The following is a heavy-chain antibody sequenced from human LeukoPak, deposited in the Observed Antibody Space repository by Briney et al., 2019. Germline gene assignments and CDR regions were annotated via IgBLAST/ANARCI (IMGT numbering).Heavy chain of an antibody. CDR1: GYTFTSYD. D-gene: IGHD6-19*01. V-gene: IGHV1-8*03. J-gene: IGHJ4*02. Sequence: ASVKVSCKASGYTFTSYDINWVRQATGQGLEWMGWMNPNSGNTGYAQKFQGRVTITRNTSISTAYMELSSLRSEDTAVYYCARGSVVIFPYSSPYHFDYWGQGTLVTVSS. CDR3: ARGSVVIFPYSSPYHFDY. CDR2: MNPNSGNT.